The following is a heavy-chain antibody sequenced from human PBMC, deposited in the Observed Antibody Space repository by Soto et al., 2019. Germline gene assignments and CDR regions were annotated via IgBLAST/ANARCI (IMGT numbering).Heavy chain of an antibody. D-gene: IGHD3-16*01. CDR2: IYYSGST. CDR1: GGSISSSSYY. V-gene: IGHV4-39*01. CDR3: ARRPWGIRFGGVADDAFDI. J-gene: IGHJ3*02. Sequence: QLQLQESGPGLVKPSETLSLTCTVSGGSISSSSYYWGWIRQPPGKGLEWIGSIYYSGSTYYNPSLKSRVTISVDTSKNQFSLKLSSVTAADTAVYYCARRPWGIRFGGVADDAFDIWGQGTMVTVSS.